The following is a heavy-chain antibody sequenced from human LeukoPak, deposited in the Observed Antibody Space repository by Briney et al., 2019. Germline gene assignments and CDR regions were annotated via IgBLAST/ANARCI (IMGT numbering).Heavy chain of an antibody. CDR3: ARDPPAVSINTYA. CDR2: IFSHGET. J-gene: IGHJ4*02. CDR1: GFTVGNNY. V-gene: IGHV3-66*01. Sequence: GGSLRLSCAASGFTVGNNYMNWVRQAPGKGPEWVSLIFSHGETSYADSVKGRFTISRDNSKNTLYPQMNGLRVEDTAVYYCARDPPAVSINTYAWGQGTLVTVSS. D-gene: IGHD2-8*01.